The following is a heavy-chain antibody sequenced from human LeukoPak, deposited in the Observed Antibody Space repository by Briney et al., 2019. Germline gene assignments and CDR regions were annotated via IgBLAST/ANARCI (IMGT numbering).Heavy chain of an antibody. D-gene: IGHD5-24*01. CDR1: GGSFSGYY. V-gene: IGHV4-4*07. Sequence: PSQTLSLTCAVYGGSFSGYYWSWIRQSAGKGLEWIGRIYTSGSTNYNPSLKSRVTMSVDTSKNQFSLKLSSVTAADTAVYYCARDSSVEMATIKLDYWGQGTLVTVSS. J-gene: IGHJ4*02. CDR2: IYTSGST. CDR3: ARDSSVEMATIKLDY.